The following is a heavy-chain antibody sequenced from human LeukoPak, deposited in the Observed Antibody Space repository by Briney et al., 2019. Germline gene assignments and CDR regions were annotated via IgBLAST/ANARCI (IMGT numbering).Heavy chain of an antibody. V-gene: IGHV4-31*03. Sequence: SETLSLTCSVSGGSISSEGFYWSWIRQHPGKGLGWIAYIYHSGRTYYNPSLKSRLTISVDTSKNQFSMSLRSVTAADTAVYYCARVVTSSLYFFDYWGQGTLVSVSS. CDR2: IYHSGRT. CDR3: ARVVTSSLYFFDY. CDR1: GGSISSEGFY. J-gene: IGHJ4*02. D-gene: IGHD2-21*02.